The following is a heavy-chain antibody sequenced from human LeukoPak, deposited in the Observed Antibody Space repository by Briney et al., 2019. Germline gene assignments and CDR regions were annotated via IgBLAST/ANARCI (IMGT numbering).Heavy chain of an antibody. CDR3: ARCSSGDSSYYYMDV. CDR1: GGSISSGSYY. V-gene: IGHV4-61*02. CDR2: IYTSGST. D-gene: IGHD6-19*01. J-gene: IGHJ6*03. Sequence: KTSETLSLTCTVSGGSISSGSYYWRWIRQPAGKGLEWIGRIYTSGSTNYHPSLKSRITISVDTSKNQFSLKLSSVTAADTAVYYCARCSSGDSSYYYMDVWGKGTTVTVSS.